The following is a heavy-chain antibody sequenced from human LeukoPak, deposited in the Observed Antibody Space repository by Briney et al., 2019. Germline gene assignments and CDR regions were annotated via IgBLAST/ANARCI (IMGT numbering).Heavy chain of an antibody. CDR3: ARVVGGSTYYFDY. J-gene: IGHJ4*02. CDR1: GGSISSYY. Sequence: SETLSLTCTVSGGSISSYYWSWIRQPPWKGLEWIGYIYYSGSTNYNPSLKSRGTISVDTSKNQFSLKLSSVTAADTAVYYCARVVGGSTYYFDYWGQGTLVTVSS. D-gene: IGHD3-10*01. CDR2: IYYSGST. V-gene: IGHV4-59*01.